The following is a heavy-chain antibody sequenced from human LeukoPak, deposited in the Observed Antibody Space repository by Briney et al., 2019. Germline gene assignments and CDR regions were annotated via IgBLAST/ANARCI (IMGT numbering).Heavy chain of an antibody. CDR2: INPNSGGT. J-gene: IGHJ4*02. CDR1: GYTFTGYY. CDR3: ARDLIGYSSGWYYFDY. D-gene: IGHD6-19*01. Sequence: ASVKVSCKASGYTFTGYYMHWVRQAPGQGLEWMGWINPNSGGTNYAQKFQGRVTITADKSTSTAYMELSSLRSEDTAVYYCARDLIGYSSGWYYFDYWGQGTLVTVSS. V-gene: IGHV1-2*02.